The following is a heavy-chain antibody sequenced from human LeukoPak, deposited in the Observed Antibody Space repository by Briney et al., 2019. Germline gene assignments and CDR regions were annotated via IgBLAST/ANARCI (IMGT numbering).Heavy chain of an antibody. D-gene: IGHD3-10*01. CDR2: IHYSGST. V-gene: IGHV4-59*08. CDR1: GGSISGYY. CDR3: ARHKRLTMVRGVMQNWFDP. J-gene: IGHJ5*02. Sequence: SETLSLTCSVSGGSISGYYWSWIRQPPGKGLEWIGYIHYSGSTHYNPSLKSRVTISVDTSKNQFSLKLSSVTAADTAVYYCARHKRLTMVRGVMQNWFDPWGQGTLVTVSS.